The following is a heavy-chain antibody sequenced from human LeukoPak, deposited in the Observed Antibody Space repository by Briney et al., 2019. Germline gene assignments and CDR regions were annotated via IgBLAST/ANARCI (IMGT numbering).Heavy chain of an antibody. CDR2: IYYSGST. CDR3: ARASCYRCWFDP. D-gene: IGHD2-2*01. V-gene: IGHV4-39*07. CDR1: GGSISSSSYY. Sequence: SETLSLTCTVSGGSISSSSYYWGWIRQPPGKGLEWIGSIYYSGSTYYNPSLKSRVTISVDTSKNQFSLKLSSVTAADTAVYYCARASCYRCWFDPWGQGTLVTVSS. J-gene: IGHJ5*02.